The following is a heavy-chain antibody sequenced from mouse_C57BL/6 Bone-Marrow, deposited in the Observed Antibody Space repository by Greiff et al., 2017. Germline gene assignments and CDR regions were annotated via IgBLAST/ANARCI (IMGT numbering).Heavy chain of an antibody. D-gene: IGHD2-2*01. J-gene: IGHJ3*01. V-gene: IGHV1-80*01. CDR2: IYPGDGDT. CDR3: ARRSTMGTRGFAY. Sequence: QVQLQQSGAELVKPGASVKISCKASGYAFSSYWMNWVKQRPGKGLEWIGQIYPGDGDTNYTGKFKGKATLTADKSSSTAYMQLSSLTSEDSAVYFCARRSTMGTRGFAYWGQGTLVTVSA. CDR1: GYAFSSYW.